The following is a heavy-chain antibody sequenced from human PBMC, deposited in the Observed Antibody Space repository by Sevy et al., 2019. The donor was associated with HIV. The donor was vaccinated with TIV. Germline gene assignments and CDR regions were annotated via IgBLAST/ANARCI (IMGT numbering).Heavy chain of an antibody. CDR2: IYYSGST. Sequence: LTCTVSGGSISSYYWSWIRQPPGKGLEWIGYIYYSGSTNYNPSLKSRVTISVDTSKNQFSLKLSSVTAADTAVYYCARGGYDFWSGYSLFDYWGQGTLVTVSS. D-gene: IGHD3-3*01. CDR1: GGSISSYY. V-gene: IGHV4-59*01. CDR3: ARGGYDFWSGYSLFDY. J-gene: IGHJ4*02.